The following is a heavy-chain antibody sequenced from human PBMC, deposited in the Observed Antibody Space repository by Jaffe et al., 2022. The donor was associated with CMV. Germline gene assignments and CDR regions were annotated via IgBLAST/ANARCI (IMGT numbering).Heavy chain of an antibody. D-gene: IGHD3-9*01. V-gene: IGHV4-34*01. CDR3: ARFRPLRYSRDAFDI. J-gene: IGHJ3*02. Sequence: QVQLQQWGAGLLKPSETLSLTCAAYGGSFSGYYWTWIRQPPWKGLEWIGEVDHSGSPNYNPSLTGRITISVDKSKNQLSLKLSSVTAADTAMYYCARFRPLRYSRDAFDIWAQGTLVTVS. CDR1: GGSFSGYY. CDR2: VDHSGSP.